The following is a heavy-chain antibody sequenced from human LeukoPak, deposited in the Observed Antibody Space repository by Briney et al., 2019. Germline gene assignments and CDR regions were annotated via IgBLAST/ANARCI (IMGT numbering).Heavy chain of an antibody. CDR1: GFTFRTYS. CDR2: ISSSSSGL. D-gene: IGHD4-17*01. Sequence: GGSLRLSCAASGFTFRTYSMNWVRQAPGKGLEWVSYISSSSSGLYYADSVKGRFTISRDNAKNSLYLQMNSLRAEDTAVYYCARDVRYGDYAGWFDPWGQGTLVTVSS. CDR3: ARDVRYGDYAGWFDP. V-gene: IGHV3-48*01. J-gene: IGHJ5*02.